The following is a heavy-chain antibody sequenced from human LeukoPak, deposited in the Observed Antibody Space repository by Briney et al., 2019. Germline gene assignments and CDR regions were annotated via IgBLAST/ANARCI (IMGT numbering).Heavy chain of an antibody. Sequence: KPSETLSLTCTVSGGSISSSYYWGWIRQPPGKGLEWIGNVYYSGSTYYNPSLKSRVTISIDTSKNQFSLKLSSVTAADTAVYYCAKYSTYYPNWFDPWGQGTLVTVSS. D-gene: IGHD3-10*01. J-gene: IGHJ5*02. V-gene: IGHV4-39*01. CDR1: GGSISSSYY. CDR2: VYYSGST. CDR3: AKYSTYYPNWFDP.